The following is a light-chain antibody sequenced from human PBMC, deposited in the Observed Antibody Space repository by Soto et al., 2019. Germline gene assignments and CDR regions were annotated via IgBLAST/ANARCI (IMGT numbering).Light chain of an antibody. CDR1: SSDVGGYNY. CDR2: EVS. CDR3: SSYTSSSTYV. V-gene: IGLV2-14*01. Sequence: QSVLTQPAGVSGSPGQSSTISCTGTSSDVGGYNYVSWYQQHPGKAPKLMIYEVSNRPSGVSNRFSGSKSGNTASLTISGLQAEDEADYYCSSYTSSSTYVFGTGTKVTVL. J-gene: IGLJ1*01.